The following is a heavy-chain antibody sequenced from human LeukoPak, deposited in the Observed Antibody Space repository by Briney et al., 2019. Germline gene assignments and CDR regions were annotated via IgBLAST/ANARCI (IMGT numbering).Heavy chain of an antibody. Sequence: GGSLRLSCVASGFTFGKYWMSWVRQAPRKGLEWVANIKLDGSEKNYVDSVEGRFTISRDNTKNSLYLQMNSLRVEDTAVFYCARDQYDTWSRRGNFDSWGQGTLVIVSS. J-gene: IGHJ4*02. CDR1: GFTFGKYW. D-gene: IGHD3-3*01. V-gene: IGHV3-7*03. CDR2: IKLDGSEK. CDR3: ARDQYDTWSRRGNFDS.